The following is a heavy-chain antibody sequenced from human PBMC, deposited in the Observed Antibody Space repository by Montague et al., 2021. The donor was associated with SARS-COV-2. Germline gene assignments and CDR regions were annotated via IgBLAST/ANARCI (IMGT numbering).Heavy chain of an antibody. CDR2: IYYSGST. CDR1: GGSISSGGYY. D-gene: IGHD3-10*01. CDR3: ARVDNLVQGVLPAEDAFDI. Sequence: LSLTCTVSGGSISSGGYYWSWIRQHPGKGLEWIGYIYYSGSTYYNPSLKSRVTISVGTSKNQFSLKLSSVTAADTAVYYCARVDNLVQGVLPAEDAFDIWGQGTMVTVSS. V-gene: IGHV4-31*03. J-gene: IGHJ3*02.